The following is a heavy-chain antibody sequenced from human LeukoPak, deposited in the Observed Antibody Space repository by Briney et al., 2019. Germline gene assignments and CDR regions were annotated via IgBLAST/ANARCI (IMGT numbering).Heavy chain of an antibody. CDR3: AKGATEGYYYYYGLDV. CDR1: GGTFSSYA. Sequence: SVKVSCKASGGTFSSYAISWVRQAPGQGLEWMGGIIPIFGTANYAQKFQGRVTITTDESTSTAYMDLSGLTSDDTAVFYCAKGATEGYYYYYGLDVWGQGTAVTVSS. J-gene: IGHJ6*02. V-gene: IGHV1-69*05. CDR2: IIPIFGTA.